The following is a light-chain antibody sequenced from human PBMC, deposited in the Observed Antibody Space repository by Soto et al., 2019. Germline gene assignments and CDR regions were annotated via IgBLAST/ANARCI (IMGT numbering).Light chain of an antibody. CDR2: KAS. Sequence: DIQVTQSPSTLSASVGDRVTITCRASQSIGTRLAWYQQKPGKAPKLLIYKASSLESGVPPRFTGSGSGTEFTLTISSLQSDDFATYYCQQYNSYSGMFGQGTKVEVK. CDR3: QQYNSYSGM. V-gene: IGKV1-5*03. J-gene: IGKJ1*01. CDR1: QSIGTR.